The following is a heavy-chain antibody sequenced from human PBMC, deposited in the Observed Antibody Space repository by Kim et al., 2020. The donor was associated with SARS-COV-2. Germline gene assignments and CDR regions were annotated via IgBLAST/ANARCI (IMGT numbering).Heavy chain of an antibody. J-gene: IGHJ4*02. CDR3: TSGPYYYDSAAYYHDY. CDR2: IRSKRYGETT. V-gene: IGHV3-49*03. Sequence: GGSLRLSCTTSGLNFDDYAMSWFRQAPGKGLEWVAFIRSKRYGETTEYAASVKGRFTISRDDSKRIAYLQMNGLKTEDTAVYYCTSGPYYYDSAAYYHDYWGQGTLVTVSS. D-gene: IGHD3-22*01. CDR1: GLNFDDYA.